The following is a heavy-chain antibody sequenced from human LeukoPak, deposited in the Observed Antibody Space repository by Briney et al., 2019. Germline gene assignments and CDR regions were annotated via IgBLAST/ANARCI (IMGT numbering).Heavy chain of an antibody. Sequence: SETLSLACTVSGGSISSYYWNWIRQPPGEGLEWIGYIYYTGSSNYNPSLKSRVTISLDTSKNQFSLKLSSVTAADTAVYYCVRRVVVVTANNKSDAFDVWGQGTVVTVSS. CDR1: GGSISSYY. CDR3: VRRVVVVTANNKSDAFDV. D-gene: IGHD2-21*02. CDR2: IYYTGSS. V-gene: IGHV4-59*01. J-gene: IGHJ3*01.